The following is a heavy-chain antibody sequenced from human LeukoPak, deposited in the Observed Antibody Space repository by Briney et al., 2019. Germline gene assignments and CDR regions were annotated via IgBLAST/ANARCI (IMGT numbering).Heavy chain of an antibody. J-gene: IGHJ4*02. CDR1: GFSFSNDW. D-gene: IGHD2/OR15-2a*01. Sequence: GGSLRLSCAASGFSFSNDWMNWVRQAPGKGLVWVSRINTDGSTTNYADSVKGRFTISRDNANNTLYLQMNRLRAEDTAVYSCGKSRGGFYHYWGQGTLVTVSS. CDR2: INTDGSTT. V-gene: IGHV3-74*01. CDR3: GKSRGGFYHY.